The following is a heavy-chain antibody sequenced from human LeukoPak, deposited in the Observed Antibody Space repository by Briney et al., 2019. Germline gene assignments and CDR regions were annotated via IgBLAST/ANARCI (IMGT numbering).Heavy chain of an antibody. J-gene: IGHJ6*02. CDR2: IYYSGRT. CDR1: GGSISSSSYY. V-gene: IGHV4-61*05. CDR3: ARRAFSYYGLDV. Sequence: SETLSLTCTVSGGSISSSSYYWNWIRQPPGKGLEWIGYIYYSGRTNYKPSLKSRLTISVDTSKNQVSLELSSVTAADTAVYYCARRAFSYYGLDVWGQGTTVTVSS.